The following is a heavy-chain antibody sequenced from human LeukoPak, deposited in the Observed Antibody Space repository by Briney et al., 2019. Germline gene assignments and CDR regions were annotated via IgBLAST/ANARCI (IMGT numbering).Heavy chain of an antibody. D-gene: IGHD6-13*01. CDR1: GYTFTGYY. CDR3: ARDRVRYSSSCCGY. V-gene: IGHV1-2*02. Sequence: GASVKVSCKASGYTFTGYYMHWVRQAPGQGLEWMGWINPNSGGTNYAQKFQGRVTMTRDTSISTAYMELSRLRSDDTAVYYCARDRVRYSSSCCGYWGQGTLVTVSS. J-gene: IGHJ4*02. CDR2: INPNSGGT.